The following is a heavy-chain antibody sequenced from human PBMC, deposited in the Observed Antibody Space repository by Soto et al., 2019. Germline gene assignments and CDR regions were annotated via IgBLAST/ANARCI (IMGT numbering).Heavy chain of an antibody. V-gene: IGHV4-59*08. Sequence: SETLSLTCTVSGDSISNYYWNWVRQPPGKGLEWIGYIPYTGSTNYNPSLKSRVTISMDTSKNQFSLKLTSVTAADTAPYYSARRRCLGVRCYEGNWLDPWGQGILVTVSS. CDR1: GDSISNYY. CDR3: ARRRCLGVRCYEGNWLDP. J-gene: IGHJ5*02. D-gene: IGHD2-8*01. CDR2: IPYTGST.